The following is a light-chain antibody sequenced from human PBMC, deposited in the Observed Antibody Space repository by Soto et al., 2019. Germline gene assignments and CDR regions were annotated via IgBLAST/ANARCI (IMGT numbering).Light chain of an antibody. CDR1: RSVSSNY. Sequence: EIVLTQSPGTLSLSPGERATLSCRASRSVSSNYLAWYQQKPGQAPRLLIYAASSRDTGIPDRFSGSGSGTDFTLTISRLEPEDVAVYYCQQYGSNPKTFGGGTKVEIK. J-gene: IGKJ4*01. CDR2: AAS. V-gene: IGKV3-20*01. CDR3: QQYGSNPKT.